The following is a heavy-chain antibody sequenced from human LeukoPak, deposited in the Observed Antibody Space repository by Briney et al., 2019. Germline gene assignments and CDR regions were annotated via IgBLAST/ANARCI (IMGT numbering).Heavy chain of an antibody. CDR1: GFTFSSYA. CDR3: AKDRHYYDSSGYFVTFDY. CDR2: ISGSGGST. D-gene: IGHD3-22*01. J-gene: IGHJ4*02. Sequence: GGSLRLSCAASGFTFSSYAMSWVRQAPGKGLESLSVISGSGGSTYYADSVKGRFTISRDNSKNTLYLQMNSLRAEDTAVYYCAKDRHYYDSSGYFVTFDYWGQGTLVTVSS. V-gene: IGHV3-23*01.